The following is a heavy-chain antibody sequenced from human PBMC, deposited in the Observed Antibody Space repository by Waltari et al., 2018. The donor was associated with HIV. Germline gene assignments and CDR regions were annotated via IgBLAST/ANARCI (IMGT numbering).Heavy chain of an antibody. CDR2: IYTRGRT. Sequence: QVQLQESGPGLVKPSETLSLTCTVSGGSISSYYWSWLRQPAGKGLEWIGRIYTRGRTHYNPPLKSRVTMSVDTSKNQFSLKLSSVTAADTAVYYCARGRYSYGDGWFDPWGQGTLVTVSS. J-gene: IGHJ5*02. CDR3: ARGRYSYGDGWFDP. CDR1: GGSISSYY. V-gene: IGHV4-4*07. D-gene: IGHD5-18*01.